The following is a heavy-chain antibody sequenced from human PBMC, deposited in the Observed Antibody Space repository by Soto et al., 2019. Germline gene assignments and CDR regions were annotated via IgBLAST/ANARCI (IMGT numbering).Heavy chain of an antibody. D-gene: IGHD3-22*01. V-gene: IGHV4-39*01. CDR2: MYSSGNT. Sequence: QLQLQESGPGLVKPSETLSLTCTVSAGSISRCNYYCGWIRQPPGKGLEWIGSMYSSGNTYYNPTLKSPVTISVNTSKNQFSLKLTSVTAADTAVYYCAIQPFDSSGYYYGASGQGTLVTISS. CDR1: AGSISRCNYY. CDR3: AIQPFDSSGYYYGA. J-gene: IGHJ5*02.